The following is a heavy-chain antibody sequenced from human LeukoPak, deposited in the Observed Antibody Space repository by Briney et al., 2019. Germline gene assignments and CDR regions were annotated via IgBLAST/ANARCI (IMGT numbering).Heavy chain of an antibody. J-gene: IGHJ4*02. CDR3: ARVAYYGSGSYYTNSDY. CDR2: INPNSGGT. V-gene: IGHV1-2*06. D-gene: IGHD3-10*01. Sequence: GASVKVSCKASGYTFTGYYMHWVRQAPGQGLEWMGRINPNSGGTNYAQKFQGRVTMTRDTSISTAYMELSRLRSDDTAVYYCARVAYYGSGSYYTNSDYWGQGTLVTVSS. CDR1: GYTFTGYY.